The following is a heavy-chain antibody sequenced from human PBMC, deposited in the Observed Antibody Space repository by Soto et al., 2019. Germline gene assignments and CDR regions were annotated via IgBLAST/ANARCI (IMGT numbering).Heavy chain of an antibody. CDR3: IRDRTTITLFDY. Sequence: GGSLRLSCAASGFSFSTYGMHWVRQAPGKGLEWISRISTDGTTTGYADSVRGRLTVSRDNAKNTLYLQMNSLRVEDTAVYYCIRDRTTITLFDYWGQGALVTVSS. CDR2: ISTDGTTT. J-gene: IGHJ4*02. D-gene: IGHD4-4*01. CDR1: GFSFSTYG. V-gene: IGHV3-74*01.